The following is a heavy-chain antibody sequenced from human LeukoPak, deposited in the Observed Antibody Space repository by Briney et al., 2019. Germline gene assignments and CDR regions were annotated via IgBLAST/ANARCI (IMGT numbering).Heavy chain of an antibody. Sequence: GGSLRLSCAASGFTFSSYAMHWVRQAPGKGLEWVAVISNDGNNKYYADSVKGRFTISRDNSKNTLYLQMNSLRAVDTAVYYCARSRLRFLEWPHPYYMDVWGKGTTVTVSS. CDR3: ARSRLRFLEWPHPYYMDV. D-gene: IGHD3-3*01. CDR1: GFTFSSYA. V-gene: IGHV3-30-3*01. CDR2: ISNDGNNK. J-gene: IGHJ6*03.